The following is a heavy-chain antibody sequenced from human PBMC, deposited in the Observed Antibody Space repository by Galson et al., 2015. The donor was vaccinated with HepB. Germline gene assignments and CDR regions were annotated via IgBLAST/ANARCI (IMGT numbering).Heavy chain of an antibody. CDR3: VKEGYSNGWYYFDY. J-gene: IGHJ4*02. D-gene: IGHD6-19*01. Sequence: SLRLSCAVSGFTFSSYSMHWVRQAPGKGLEYVSAISRNGGSTYFADSVKDRFTISRDNSKNTLYLQMSSLRAEDTAVYYCVKEGYSNGWYYFDYWGQGTLGTVSS. CDR2: ISRNGGST. V-gene: IGHV3-64D*06. CDR1: GFTFSSYS.